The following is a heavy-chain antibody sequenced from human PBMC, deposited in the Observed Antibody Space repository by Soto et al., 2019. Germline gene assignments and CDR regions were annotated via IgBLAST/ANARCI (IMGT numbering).Heavy chain of an antibody. V-gene: IGHV1-69*13. Sequence: GASVKVSCKASGGTFSSYAISWLRQAPGQGLEWMGGTIPIFGTASYAHKFQGRVTITADESTSTAFMDLSSLRTEDTAVYYCARERGSGSYYRVGYYYYGMDIWGQGTTVTVSS. D-gene: IGHD3-10*01. J-gene: IGHJ6*02. CDR2: TIPIFGTA. CDR1: GGTFSSYA. CDR3: ARERGSGSYYRVGYYYYGMDI.